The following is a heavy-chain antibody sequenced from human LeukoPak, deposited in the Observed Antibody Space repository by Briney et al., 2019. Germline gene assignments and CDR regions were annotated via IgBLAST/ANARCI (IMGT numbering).Heavy chain of an antibody. CDR3: ARDKSYYDILTGYYYYYGMDV. D-gene: IGHD3-9*01. CDR1: GYTFTSYD. Sequence: ASVKVSCKASGYTFTSYDISWVRQAPGQGLEWMGWISAYNGNTNYAQKLQGRVTMTTDTSTSTAYMELRSLRSDDTAVYYCARDKSYYDILTGYYYYYGMDVWGKGTTVTVSS. J-gene: IGHJ6*04. CDR2: ISAYNGNT. V-gene: IGHV1-18*04.